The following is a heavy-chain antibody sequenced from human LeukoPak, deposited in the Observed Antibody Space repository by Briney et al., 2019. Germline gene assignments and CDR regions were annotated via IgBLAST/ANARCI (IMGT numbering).Heavy chain of an antibody. CDR2: ISAYNGNT. J-gene: IGHJ4*02. CDR1: GYTFTSYG. CDR3: ARAGGYCGRISCPYYFDY. V-gene: IGHV1-18*01. D-gene: IGHD2-15*01. Sequence: GASVKVSCKASGYTFTSYGISWVRQAPGQGLERMGWISAYNGNTNYAQKLQGRVTMTTDTSTSTAYMELRSLRSDDTAVYYCARAGGYCGRISCPYYFDYWGQGSLVAVSS.